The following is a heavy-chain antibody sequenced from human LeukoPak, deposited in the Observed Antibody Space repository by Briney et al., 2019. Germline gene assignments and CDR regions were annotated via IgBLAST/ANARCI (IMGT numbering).Heavy chain of an antibody. CDR2: IYYSGST. V-gene: IGHV4-59*12. CDR3: ARVFDFWSGYYFDY. CDR1: GGSISHYF. J-gene: IGHJ4*02. Sequence: SETLSLTCTVSGGSISHYFWSWIRQPPGKPLEWIGYIYYSGSTNYNPSLKSRLTISVGTSKDQFSLKLSSVTAADTAVYYCARVFDFWSGYYFDYWGQGTLVTVSS. D-gene: IGHD3-3*01.